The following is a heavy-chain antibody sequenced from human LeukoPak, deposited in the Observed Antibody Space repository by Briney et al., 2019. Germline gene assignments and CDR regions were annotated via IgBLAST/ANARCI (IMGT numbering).Heavy chain of an antibody. CDR1: GGSFSGYY. CDR3: ARGPTTVTIGVAEYYFDY. D-gene: IGHD4-17*01. Sequence: KSSETLSLTCAVYGGSFSGYYWSWIRQPPGKGLEWIGEINHSGSTNYNPSLKSRVTISVDTSKNQFSLKLSSVTAADTAVYYCARGPTTVTIGVAEYYFDYWGQGTLVTVSS. J-gene: IGHJ4*02. CDR2: INHSGST. V-gene: IGHV4-34*01.